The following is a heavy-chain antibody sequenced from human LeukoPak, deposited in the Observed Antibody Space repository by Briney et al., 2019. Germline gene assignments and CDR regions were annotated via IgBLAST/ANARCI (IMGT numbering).Heavy chain of an antibody. V-gene: IGHV4-38-2*01. D-gene: IGHD6-19*01. CDR2: IYHSGST. J-gene: IGHJ5*02. CDR3: ARLIAVAGTGDYFNWFDP. Sequence: PSETLSLTCAVSGYSISSGYDWGWIRQPPGKGLEWIGSIYHSGSTHYNPSLKSRVTISVDTSKNQFSLKLSSVTAADTAVYYCARLIAVAGTGDYFNWFDPWGQGTLVTVSS. CDR1: GYSISSGYD.